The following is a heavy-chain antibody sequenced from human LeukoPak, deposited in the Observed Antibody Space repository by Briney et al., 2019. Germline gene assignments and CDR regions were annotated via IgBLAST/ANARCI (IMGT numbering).Heavy chain of an antibody. CDR2: INHSGST. CDR1: GGSFSGYY. J-gene: IGHJ4*02. CDR3: VLGQQLVDY. Sequence: SETLSLTCAVYGGSFSGYYWSWIRQPPGKGLEWIGEINHSGSTNYNPSLKSRVTISVDTSKDQFSLKLSSVTAADTAVYYCVLGQQLVDYWGQGTLVTVSS. D-gene: IGHD6-13*01. V-gene: IGHV4-34*01.